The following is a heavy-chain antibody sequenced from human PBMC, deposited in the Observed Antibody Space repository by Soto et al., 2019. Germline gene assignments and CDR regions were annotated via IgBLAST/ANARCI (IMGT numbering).Heavy chain of an antibody. Sequence: EGQLLGSGGGLVQPGGSLRLSCVASGLRFSTYWMNWVRQPPGMGLEWVANIGPDGRVVTYVDSVKGRFTTSRDNAINSVYLQMNSLRADDTAMYFCAGWGEHDANVWGQGILVTVSA. CDR3: AGWGEHDANV. J-gene: IGHJ4*02. V-gene: IGHV3-7*03. D-gene: IGHD7-27*01. CDR2: IGPDGRVV. CDR1: GLRFSTYW.